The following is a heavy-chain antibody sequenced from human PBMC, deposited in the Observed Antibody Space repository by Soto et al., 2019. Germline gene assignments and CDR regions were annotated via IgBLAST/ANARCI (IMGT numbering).Heavy chain of an antibody. CDR3: AKKFYEYCSSTSCYVGYFDY. CDR2: ISGSGGST. J-gene: IGHJ4*02. Sequence: GGSLRLSCAASGFTFSSYAMSWVRQAPGKGLEWVSAISGSGGSTYYADSVKGRFTISRENSKNTLYLQMNSLRAEDTAVYYCAKKFYEYCSSTSCYVGYFDYWGQGTLVTVSS. D-gene: IGHD2-2*01. V-gene: IGHV3-23*01. CDR1: GFTFSSYA.